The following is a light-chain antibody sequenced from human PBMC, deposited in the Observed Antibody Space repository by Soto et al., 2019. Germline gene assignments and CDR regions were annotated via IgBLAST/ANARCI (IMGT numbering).Light chain of an antibody. CDR2: ATS. Sequence: EMVLTQSPGTLSLSPGERAILSCRGSQSVSSSNLAWYQQKPGQTPRLLIYATSTRATGIPDRFSGSGSGTDFTLTISRLEPEDFAVYYCQQYGSSRLTFGGGTKVDIK. V-gene: IGKV3-20*01. J-gene: IGKJ4*01. CDR3: QQYGSSRLT. CDR1: QSVSSSN.